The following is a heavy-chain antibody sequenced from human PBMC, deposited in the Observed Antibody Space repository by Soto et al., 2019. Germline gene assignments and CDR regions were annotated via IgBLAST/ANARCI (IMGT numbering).Heavy chain of an antibody. CDR1: GFTFSSYG. Sequence: PGGSLRLSCAASGFTFSSYGMHWVRQAPGKGLVWVSRINSDGSSTSFADSVKGRFTISRDNSKNTLYLQMNSLRAEDTAVYYCAKGAPYYDFWSGYYRLDATWYYYYYMDVWGKGTTVTVSS. CDR3: AKGAPYYDFWSGYYRLDATWYYYYYMDV. D-gene: IGHD3-3*01. CDR2: INSDGSST. V-gene: IGHV3-74*01. J-gene: IGHJ6*03.